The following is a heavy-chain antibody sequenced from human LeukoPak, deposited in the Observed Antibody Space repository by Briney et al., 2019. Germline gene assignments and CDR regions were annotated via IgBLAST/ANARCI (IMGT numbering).Heavy chain of an antibody. Sequence: GGSLRLSCAASGFTFSSYSMNWVRQAPGKGLEWVSSISSSSSYIYYADSVKGRFTISRDNAKNSLYLQMNSLRAEDTAVYYCARDQVLAVAGTGGIIFDYWGQGTLVTVSS. CDR2: ISSSSSYI. V-gene: IGHV3-21*01. CDR3: ARDQVLAVAGTGGIIFDY. CDR1: GFTFSSYS. D-gene: IGHD6-19*01. J-gene: IGHJ4*02.